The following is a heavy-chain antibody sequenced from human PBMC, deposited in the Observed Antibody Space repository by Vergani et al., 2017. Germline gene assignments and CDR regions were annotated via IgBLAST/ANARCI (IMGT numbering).Heavy chain of an antibody. D-gene: IGHD1-26*01. CDR2: IRYDGSNP. V-gene: IGHV3-30*02. CDR3: AKKGGSLYYYGVDV. Sequence: QEQLLQSGGGVVQPGGSLRLSCIGSGYTFGHFHMHWVRQAPGKGLAWVAFIRYDGSNPQYIDSVKGRFTISIDNSKDTLFLQMNGLRPEDTGTYFCAKKGGSLYYYGVDVWGQGTTITVSS. CDR1: GYTFGHFH. J-gene: IGHJ6*02.